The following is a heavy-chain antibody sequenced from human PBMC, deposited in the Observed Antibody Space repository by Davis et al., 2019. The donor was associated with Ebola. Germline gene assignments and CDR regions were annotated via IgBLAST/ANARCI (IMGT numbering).Heavy chain of an antibody. CDR3: ARHSRAGYSYGYVRWFDP. V-gene: IGHV4-34*01. CDR1: GGSISSYY. CDR2: INHSGST. D-gene: IGHD5-18*01. Sequence: PSETLSLTCTVSGGSISSYYWSWIRQPPGKGLEWIGEINHSGSTNYNPSLKSRVTISVDTSKNQFSLKLSSVTAADTAVYYCARHSRAGYSYGYVRWFDPWGQGTLVTVSS. J-gene: IGHJ5*02.